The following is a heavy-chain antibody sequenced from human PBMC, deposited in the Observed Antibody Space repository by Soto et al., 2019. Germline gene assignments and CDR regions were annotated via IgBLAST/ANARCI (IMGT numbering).Heavy chain of an antibody. CDR3: AKGDNLGPKTGYAFDP. J-gene: IGHJ5*02. CDR2: TYFRSKWYN. D-gene: IGHD5-12*01. Sequence: PSQTRSVTGAISGPSVSSNSASWNCIRQSPSRGLEWLGRTYFRSKWYNDYAVSVKSRIIINPDTSNNQFSLQLNSVTPEDTAVYFCAKGDNLGPKTGYAFDPWGQGIMVTVSS. V-gene: IGHV6-1*01. CDR1: GPSVSSNSAS.